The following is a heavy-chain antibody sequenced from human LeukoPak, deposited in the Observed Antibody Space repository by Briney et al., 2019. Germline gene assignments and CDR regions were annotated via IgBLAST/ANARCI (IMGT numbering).Heavy chain of an antibody. Sequence: ASVKVSCKASGYTFTSYGISWVRQAPGQGLEWMGWISANNGNTIYAQRLQGRVTMTTDTSTTTAYMELRSLRSDDTAVYYCAREVATIGMDVWGQGTTVTVSS. J-gene: IGHJ6*02. V-gene: IGHV1-18*04. CDR3: AREVATIGMDV. CDR1: GYTFTSYG. D-gene: IGHD5-12*01. CDR2: ISANNGNT.